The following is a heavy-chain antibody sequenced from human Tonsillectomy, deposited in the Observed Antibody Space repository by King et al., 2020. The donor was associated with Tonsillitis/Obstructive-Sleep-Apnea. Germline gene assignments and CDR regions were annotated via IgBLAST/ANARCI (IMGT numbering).Heavy chain of an antibody. J-gene: IGHJ4*02. CDR1: GGSFSGYY. CDR3: ARGRGDGYNWIDPRFDY. CDR2: INHSGST. D-gene: IGHD5-24*01. V-gene: IGHV4-34*01. Sequence: VQLQQWGAGLLKPSETLSLTCAVYGGSFSGYYWSWIGQPPGKGLEWIGEINHSGSTNYNPSLKRRVTISVDTSKNQCSLKLRSVTAADTAVYYCARGRGDGYNWIDPRFDYWGQGTLVTVSS.